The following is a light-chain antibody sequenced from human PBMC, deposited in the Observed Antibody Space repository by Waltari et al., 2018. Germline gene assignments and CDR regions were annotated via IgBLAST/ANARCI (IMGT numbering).Light chain of an antibody. CDR2: WAT. V-gene: IGKV4-1*01. CDR3: QQYHSTPWA. Sequence: DIVMTQSPDSLAVSLGERATINCQSSQSVLYSSNNKNNLAWYQQKPGQPPKLLIYWATTLESVVPDRFSGSGSGTDFTLTISSLQAEDVAVYFCQQYHSTPWAFGQGTKVEIK. J-gene: IGKJ1*01. CDR1: QSVLYSSNNKNN.